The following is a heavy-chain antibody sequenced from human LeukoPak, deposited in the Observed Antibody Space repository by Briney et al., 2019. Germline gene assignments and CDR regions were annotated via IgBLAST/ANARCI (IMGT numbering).Heavy chain of an antibody. Sequence: PGGSLRLSCAASGFTFSSYGMHWVRQDPGKGLEWVAVIWYDGSNKYYADSVKGRFTISRDNSKNTLYLQMNSLRAEDTAVYYCARDLDGRDVWGQGTTVTVSS. J-gene: IGHJ6*02. CDR2: IWYDGSNK. V-gene: IGHV3-33*01. CDR1: GFTFSSYG. CDR3: ARDLDGRDV.